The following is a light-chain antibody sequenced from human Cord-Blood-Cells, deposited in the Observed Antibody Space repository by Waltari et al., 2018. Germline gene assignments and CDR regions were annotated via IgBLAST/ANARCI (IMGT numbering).Light chain of an antibody. Sequence: DIQMTQSPSSLSASVGDRVTINCRASQSISSYLNWYQQKPGKAPKLLIYAASSLQSGVPSRVSGSGSGTDFTLTISSLQPEDFATYYCQQSYSTPLTFCGGTKVEIK. J-gene: IGKJ4*02. CDR3: QQSYSTPLT. CDR1: QSISSY. V-gene: IGKV1-39*01. CDR2: AAS.